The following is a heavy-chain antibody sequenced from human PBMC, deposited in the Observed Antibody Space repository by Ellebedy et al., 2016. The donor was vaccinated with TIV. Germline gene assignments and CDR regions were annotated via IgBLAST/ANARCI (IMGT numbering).Heavy chain of an antibody. Sequence: SGPTLVKPPQTLTLTCTFSGFSLSTSGVGVGWIRQPPGKALEWLALIYWDDDKRYSPSLKSRLTITKDTSKNQVVLTMTNMDPVDTATYYCAHTITMVRGVITYHYYGMDVWGQGTTVTVSS. D-gene: IGHD3-10*01. CDR3: AHTITMVRGVITYHYYGMDV. V-gene: IGHV2-5*02. J-gene: IGHJ6*02. CDR2: IYWDDDK. CDR1: GFSLSTSGVG.